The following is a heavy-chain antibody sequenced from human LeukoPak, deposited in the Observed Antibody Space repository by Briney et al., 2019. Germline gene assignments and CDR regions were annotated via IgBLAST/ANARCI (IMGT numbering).Heavy chain of an antibody. CDR3: ARTFSESYYYYGMDV. D-gene: IGHD1-26*01. Sequence: SETLSHTCTVPGGSISSYYWSWIRQPPGKRLEWIGYMYYSGRTNYNPSLKSRVTISVDTSKNQFSLKLSSVTAADTAVYYCARTFSESYYYYGMDVWGQGTTVTASS. V-gene: IGHV4-59*01. J-gene: IGHJ6*02. CDR2: MYYSGRT. CDR1: GGSISSYY.